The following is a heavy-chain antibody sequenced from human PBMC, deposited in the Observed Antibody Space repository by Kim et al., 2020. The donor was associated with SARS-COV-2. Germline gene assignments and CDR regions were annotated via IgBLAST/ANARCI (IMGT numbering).Heavy chain of an antibody. CDR3: AGESFDP. CDR2: YPGGST. J-gene: IGHJ5*02. Sequence: YPGGSTNYNPSLKSRVSMSLDRSKNQFSLGLTSVTAADTAVYYCAGESFDPWGQGTLVTVSS. V-gene: IGHV4-4*06.